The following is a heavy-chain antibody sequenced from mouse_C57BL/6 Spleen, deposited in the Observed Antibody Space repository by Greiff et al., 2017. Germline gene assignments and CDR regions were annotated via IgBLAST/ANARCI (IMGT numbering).Heavy chain of an antibody. J-gene: IGHJ2*01. Sequence: QVQLQQSGAELVRPGASVTLSCKASGYTFTDYEMHWVKQTPVHGLEWIGAIDPETGGTAYNQKFKGKAILTADKSSSTAYMELRSLTSEDSAVYYCTRSDYYYGSSPRLDYWGQGTTLTVSS. CDR1: GYTFTDYE. V-gene: IGHV1-15*01. CDR2: IDPETGGT. D-gene: IGHD1-1*01. CDR3: TRSDYYYGSSPRLDY.